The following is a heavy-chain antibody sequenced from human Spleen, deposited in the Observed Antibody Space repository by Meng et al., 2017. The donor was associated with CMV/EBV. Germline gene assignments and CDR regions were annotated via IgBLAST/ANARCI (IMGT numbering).Heavy chain of an antibody. CDR3: ARVGWTGTTNWFDP. CDR2: ISAHNGNT. Sequence: SCKASGYSFTGYGISWVRQAPGQGLEWMGWISAHNGNTNYAQKFLGRVTMTRDTSIRTGYMELSRLRSDDTAVYYCARVGWTGTTNWFDPWGQGTLVT. D-gene: IGHD1-1*01. J-gene: IGHJ5*02. V-gene: IGHV1-18*01. CDR1: GYSFTGYG.